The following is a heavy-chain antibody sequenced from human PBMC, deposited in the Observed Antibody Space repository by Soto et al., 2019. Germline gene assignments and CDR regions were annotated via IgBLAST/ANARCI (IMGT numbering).Heavy chain of an antibody. CDR2: ISSSSSYI. CDR3: AKWQQLQ. J-gene: IGHJ4*02. Sequence: PGGSLRLSCAASGFTFSSYSMNWVRQAPGKGLEWVSSISSSSSYIFYADSVKGRFTVSRDDARNTLSLQMSSLKAEDTGVYYCAKWQQLQWGQGTRVTVSS. CDR1: GFTFSSYS. V-gene: IGHV3-21*06. D-gene: IGHD6-13*01.